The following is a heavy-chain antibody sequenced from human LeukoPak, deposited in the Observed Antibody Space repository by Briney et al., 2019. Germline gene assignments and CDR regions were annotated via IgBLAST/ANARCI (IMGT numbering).Heavy chain of an antibody. CDR2: IYYSGST. CDR1: GGSISSSSYY. CDR3: ARFSMAGYTVFDY. Sequence: PSETLSLTCTVSGGSISSSSYYWGWIRQPPGTGLEWIGSIYYSGSTYYNPSLKSRVTISLDTSRNQFSLNLNSVTAADTAVYYCARFSMAGYTVFDYWGQGTQVTVSS. J-gene: IGHJ4*02. V-gene: IGHV4-39*07. D-gene: IGHD5-24*01.